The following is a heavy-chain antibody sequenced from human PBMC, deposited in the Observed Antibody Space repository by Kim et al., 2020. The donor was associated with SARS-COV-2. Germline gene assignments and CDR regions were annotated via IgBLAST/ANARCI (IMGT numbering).Heavy chain of an antibody. Sequence: GGSLRLSCAASGFTFSSYWMSWVRQAPGKGLEGVANIKQDGSEKYYLDSVKSRFTISRDNAKNSLYLQMNSLRAEDTAVYYCSRAVADWWERLERIVDY. V-gene: IGHV3-7*03. CDR1: GFTFSSYW. D-gene: IGHD1-26*01. CDR3: SRAVADWWERLERIVDY. CDR2: IKQDGSEK. J-gene: IGHJ4*01.